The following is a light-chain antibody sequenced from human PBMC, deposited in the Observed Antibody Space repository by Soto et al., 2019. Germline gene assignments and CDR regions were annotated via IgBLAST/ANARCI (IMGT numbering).Light chain of an antibody. J-gene: IGKJ5*01. Sequence: EEVMTQSPATLSVSPGERATLSCRASQTVSSNLAWYQQRPGQAPRLLIYGASNRAAGIPARFSGSGSGTDFTLTISSLEPEDFAVYYCQQYGSSGTFGQGTRLDIK. CDR2: GAS. CDR3: QQYGSSGT. CDR1: QTVSSN. V-gene: IGKV3D-15*01.